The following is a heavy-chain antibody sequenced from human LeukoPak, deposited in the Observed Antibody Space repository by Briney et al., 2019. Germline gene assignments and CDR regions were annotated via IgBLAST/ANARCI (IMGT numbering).Heavy chain of an antibody. D-gene: IGHD2-21*02. Sequence: SETLSLTCTVSGGSIGSGYYWAWIRQPPGKGLEWIGSIHYGGTTHYNPSLQSRVTISADTSKNQFALDLRSVTAADTAVYYCTRDVGDFVSDFWGQGTLVTVSS. J-gene: IGHJ4*02. CDR2: IHYGGTT. CDR1: GGSIGSGYY. V-gene: IGHV4-39*02. CDR3: TRDVGDFVSDF.